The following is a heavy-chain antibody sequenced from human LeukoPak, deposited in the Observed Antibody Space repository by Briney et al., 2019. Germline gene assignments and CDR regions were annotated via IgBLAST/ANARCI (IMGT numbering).Heavy chain of an antibody. CDR2: ISAYNGNT. D-gene: IGHD3-10*01. CDR3: ARDLILLWFGDYYYGMDV. CDR1: GYTFTSYG. V-gene: IGHV1-18*04. Sequence: PRASVKVSCKASGYTFTSYGISWVRQAPGQGLEWMVWISAYNGNTNYAQKLQGRVTMTTDTSTSTAYMELRSLRSDDTAVYYCARDLILLWFGDYYYGMDVWGKGTTVTVSS. J-gene: IGHJ6*04.